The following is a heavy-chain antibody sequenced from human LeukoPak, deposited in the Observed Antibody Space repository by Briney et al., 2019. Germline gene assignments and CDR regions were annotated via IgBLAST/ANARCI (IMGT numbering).Heavy chain of an antibody. V-gene: IGHV4-59*12. Sequence: SETLSLTCTVSGDSITNGYWSWIRQPPGKGLEWIGYISYDGSSNYNPSLKSRVTISVDTSKNQFSLKLSAVTAADTAVYYCARTDSSGWGGYYYGMDVWGQGTTVTVSS. CDR1: GDSITNGY. J-gene: IGHJ6*02. CDR2: ISYDGSS. D-gene: IGHD6-19*01. CDR3: ARTDSSGWGGYYYGMDV.